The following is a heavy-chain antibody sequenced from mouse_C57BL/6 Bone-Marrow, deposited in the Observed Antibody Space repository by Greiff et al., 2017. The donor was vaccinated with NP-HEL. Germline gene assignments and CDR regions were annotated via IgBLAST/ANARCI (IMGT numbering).Heavy chain of an antibody. CDR2: IDPTSGGT. J-gene: IGHJ4*01. V-gene: IGHV1-72*01. D-gene: IGHD2-3*01. CDR1: GYTFTSYW. Sequence: VQLQQPGAELVKPGASVKLSCKASGYTFTSYWMHWVKQRPGRGLEWIGRIDPTSGGTNYNEKFKSKATLTVDKPSSTAYMQLSSLTSEDSAVYYCAREGDGYYFAMDDWGQGTSVTVSS. CDR3: AREGDGYYFAMDD.